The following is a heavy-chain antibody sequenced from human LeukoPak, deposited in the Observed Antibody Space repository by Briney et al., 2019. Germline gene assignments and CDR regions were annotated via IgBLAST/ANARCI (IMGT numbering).Heavy chain of an antibody. V-gene: IGHV4-34*01. D-gene: IGHD3-22*01. CDR1: GGSFSGYY. Sequence: SETLSLTCAVYGGSFSGYYWSWIRQPPGKELEWIGEINHSGSTNYNPSLKSRVTISVDTSKNQFSLKLSSVTAADTAVYYCARDFDSSGYYDYWGQGTLVTVSS. CDR3: ARDFDSSGYYDY. CDR2: INHSGST. J-gene: IGHJ4*02.